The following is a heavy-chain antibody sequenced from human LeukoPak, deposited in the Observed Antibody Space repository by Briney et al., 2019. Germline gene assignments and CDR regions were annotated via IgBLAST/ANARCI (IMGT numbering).Heavy chain of an antibody. V-gene: IGHV4-30-2*01. CDR1: GGSISSGGYS. CDR3: ARGKGDYGADYFDY. J-gene: IGHJ4*02. CDR2: IYHSGST. D-gene: IGHD4-17*01. Sequence: SQTLSLTCAVSGGSISSGGYSWSWLRQPPGKGLEWIGYIYHSGSTYYNPSLKSRVTISVDRSKNQFSLKLSSVTAADTAVYYCARGKGDYGADYFDYWGQGTLVTVSS.